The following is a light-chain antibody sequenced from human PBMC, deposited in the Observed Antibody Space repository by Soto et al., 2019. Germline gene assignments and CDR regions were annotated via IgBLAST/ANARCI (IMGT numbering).Light chain of an antibody. CDR1: QSVSSY. CDR2: DAS. V-gene: IGKV3-11*01. Sequence: EIVLTQSPATLSLSPGERATLSCRASQSVSSYLAWYQQKPGQAPRLLIYDASTRATGIQARFSGSGSGTDFTLAISSLESEDFAVYYCQQRSNWPPWTFGQGTKVEIK. J-gene: IGKJ1*01. CDR3: QQRSNWPPWT.